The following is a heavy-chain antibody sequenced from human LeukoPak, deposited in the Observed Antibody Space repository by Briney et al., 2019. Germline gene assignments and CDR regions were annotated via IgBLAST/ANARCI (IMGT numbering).Heavy chain of an antibody. D-gene: IGHD3-22*01. V-gene: IGHV3-74*01. Sequence: GGSLRLSCVASGFTFSSYWMHWVRQAPGKGLVWVSRINSDGSSTSYADSVKGRFTISRDNSKNTLYLQMNSLRAEDTAVYYCARPAHDSSGYEAFDIWGQGTMVTVSS. J-gene: IGHJ3*02. CDR2: INSDGSST. CDR3: ARPAHDSSGYEAFDI. CDR1: GFTFSSYW.